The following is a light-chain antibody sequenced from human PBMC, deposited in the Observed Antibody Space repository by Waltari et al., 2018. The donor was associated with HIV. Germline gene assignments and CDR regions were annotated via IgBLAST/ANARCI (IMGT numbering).Light chain of an antibody. CDR3: GTWDSSLSAGV. J-gene: IGLJ2*01. Sequence: QSVLTQPPSVSAAPGQKVTISCSGSSSNIENNYVSWYQQLPGTAPKLLIFENNKRPSGVPDRCAGSKSGTSATLGITGLQTGDEADYYCGTWDSSLSAGVFGGGTKLTVL. CDR1: SSNIENNY. V-gene: IGLV1-51*01. CDR2: ENN.